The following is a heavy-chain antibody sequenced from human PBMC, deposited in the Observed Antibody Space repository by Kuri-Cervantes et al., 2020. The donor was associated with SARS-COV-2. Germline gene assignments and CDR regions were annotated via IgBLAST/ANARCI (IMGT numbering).Heavy chain of an antibody. Sequence: LSLTCAASGFTFSNAWMSWVRQAPGKGLEWVGRIKSKANGGTTDYAAPVKGRFTISRVDSKNTLYLQMNSLKTEDTAVYYCTVSPQSDIGGPRTYYYYGMDVWGQGTTVTVSS. CDR3: TVSPQSDIGGPRTYYYYGMDV. V-gene: IGHV3-15*03. CDR1: GFTFSNAW. D-gene: IGHD3-10*01. J-gene: IGHJ6*02. CDR2: IKSKANGGTT.